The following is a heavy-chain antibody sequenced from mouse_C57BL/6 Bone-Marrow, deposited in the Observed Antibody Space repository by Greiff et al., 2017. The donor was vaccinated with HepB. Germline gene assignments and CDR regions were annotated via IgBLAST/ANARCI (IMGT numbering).Heavy chain of an antibody. Sequence: VQLQQSGPGLVQPSQSLSITCTVSGFSLTSYGVHWVRQSPGKGLEWLGVIWRGGSTDYNAAFMSRLSITKDNSKSQVFFKMNSLQADDTAIYYCAKGAWYYGSSPGWFAYWGQGTLVTVSA. V-gene: IGHV2-5*01. D-gene: IGHD1-1*01. CDR3: AKGAWYYGSSPGWFAY. CDR1: GFSLTSYG. CDR2: IWRGGST. J-gene: IGHJ3*01.